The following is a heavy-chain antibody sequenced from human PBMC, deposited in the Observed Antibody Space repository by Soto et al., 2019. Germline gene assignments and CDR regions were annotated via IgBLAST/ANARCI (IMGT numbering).Heavy chain of an antibody. V-gene: IGHV4-59*08. D-gene: IGHD1-26*01. CDR2: IYYSSST. CDR1: GGSIGSYY. J-gene: IGHJ4*02. CDR3: ARLGGSYAVPHFDY. Sequence: SGTLSLTCTVSGGSIGSYYWSWLRQPPGKGLEWIGHIYYSSSTKYSPSLKSRDNLSADTSKNQFSLNLSSVTAADTAVYYCARLGGSYAVPHFDYWGQGTLVTVS.